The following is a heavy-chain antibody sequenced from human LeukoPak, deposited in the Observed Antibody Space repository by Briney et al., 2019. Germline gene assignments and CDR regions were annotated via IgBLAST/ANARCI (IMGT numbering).Heavy chain of an antibody. CDR1: GFTFSSYA. J-gene: IGHJ4*02. CDR2: ISGSGGST. D-gene: IGHD6-19*01. CDR3: ANSAGYSSGWYLFSDY. V-gene: IGHV3-23*01. Sequence: PGGSLRLSCAASGFTFSSYAVSWVRQAPGKGLEWVSAISGSGGSTYYADSVKGRFTISRDNSKNTLYLQMNSLRAEDTAVYYCANSAGYSSGWYLFSDYWGQGTLVTVSS.